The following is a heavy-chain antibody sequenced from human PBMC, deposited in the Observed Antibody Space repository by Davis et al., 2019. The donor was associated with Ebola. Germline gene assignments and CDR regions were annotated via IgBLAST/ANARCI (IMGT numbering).Heavy chain of an antibody. J-gene: IGHJ4*02. V-gene: IGHV3-7*03. CDR3: AKYSGSGSPYDC. CDR2: IKQDGSEK. CDR1: GFTFSSYA. D-gene: IGHD3-10*01. Sequence: GESLKISCAASGFTFSSYAMSWVRQAPGKGLEWVANIKQDGSEKNYVDSVRGRFTISRDSSKNTMYLQMNSLGVDDTAVYYCAKYSGSGSPYDCWGQGTLVTVSS.